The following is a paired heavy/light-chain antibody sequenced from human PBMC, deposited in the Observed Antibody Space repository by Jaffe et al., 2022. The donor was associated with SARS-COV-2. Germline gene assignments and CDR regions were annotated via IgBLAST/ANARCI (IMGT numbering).Heavy chain of an antibody. CDR3: AKSSSDY. D-gene: IGHD2-15*01. Sequence: EAQLVESGGGLVQPGGSLRLSCAASGFTFSNYWMCWVRQAPGKGLVWLSCINGDGSVTNYADSVKGRFTISRDNAKNTLYLQMDSLRAEDTAVYYCAKSSSDYWGQGTLVTVSS. CDR2: INGDGSVT. J-gene: IGHJ4*02. CDR1: GFTFSNYW. V-gene: IGHV3-74*01.
Light chain of an antibody. J-gene: IGKJ1*01. CDR1: QSLVRSDGNTY. V-gene: IGKV2-24*01. CDR3: MQASQLPWT. CDR2: KIS. Sequence: DIVMTQTPLSSPVTLGQPASISCRSSQSLVRSDGNTYLSWLQQRPGQPPRVLIYKISNRFSGVPDRFSGSGAGTDFTLKISRVEAEDVGIYYCMQASQLPWTFGQGTKVEIK.